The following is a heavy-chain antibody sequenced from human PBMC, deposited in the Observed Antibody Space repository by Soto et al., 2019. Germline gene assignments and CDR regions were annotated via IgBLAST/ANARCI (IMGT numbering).Heavy chain of an antibody. CDR1: GFTFSSYW. CDR2: IKQDGSEI. D-gene: IGHD2-2*01. CDR3: AKSLSAIPGDS. V-gene: IGHV3-7*05. J-gene: IGHJ4*02. Sequence: GGSLKLSCAASGFTFSSYWMSWVRQGPGKGPEWVANIKQDGSEIYYVDSVKGRFTISRDNAKSSLYLQMTSLRAEDTAVYHCAKSLSAIPGDSWGQGTLVTVSS.